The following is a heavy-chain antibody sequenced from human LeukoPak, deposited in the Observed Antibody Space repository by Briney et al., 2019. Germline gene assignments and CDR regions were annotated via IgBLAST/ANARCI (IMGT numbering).Heavy chain of an antibody. CDR1: GYSISSGYY. CDR3: ARDSQQQPLP. Sequence: SENLSLNCPVSGYSISSGYYWGWIRPPPGKGLEWIGSIHHCGSTYYNPSLKSPVTISVDTAKNQFSLKLRSLNPADTAVYYCARDSQQQPLPWAQGTLVTVSS. D-gene: IGHD6-13*01. J-gene: IGHJ5*02. CDR2: IHHCGST. V-gene: IGHV4-38-2*02.